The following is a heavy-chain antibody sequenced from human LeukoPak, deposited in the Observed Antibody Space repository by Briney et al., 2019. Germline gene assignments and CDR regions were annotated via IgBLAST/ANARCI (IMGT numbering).Heavy chain of an antibody. CDR2: IYHSGST. Sequence: PSETLSLTCAVSGGSISSSNWWSWVRQPPGKGLEWIREIYHSGSTNYNPSLKSRVTISVDKSKNQFSLKLSSVTAADTAVYYCARHGAGYFDWLLHYYFDYWGQGTLVTVSS. CDR3: ARHGAGYFDWLLHYYFDY. J-gene: IGHJ4*02. CDR1: GGSISSSNW. D-gene: IGHD3-9*01. V-gene: IGHV4-4*02.